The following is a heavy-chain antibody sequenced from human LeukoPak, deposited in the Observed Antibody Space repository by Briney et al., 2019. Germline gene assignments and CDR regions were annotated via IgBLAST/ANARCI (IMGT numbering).Heavy chain of an antibody. J-gene: IGHJ4*02. CDR1: GGSISKDY. V-gene: IGHV4-34*01. CDR2: INHSGST. CDR3: ARGRHGWLDDY. Sequence: PSETLSLTCTVSGGSISKDYWSWIRQPPGKGLEWIGEINHSGSTNYNPSLKSRVTISVDTSKNQFSLKLSSVTAADTAVYYCARGRHGWLDDYWGQGTLVTVSS. D-gene: IGHD5-24*01.